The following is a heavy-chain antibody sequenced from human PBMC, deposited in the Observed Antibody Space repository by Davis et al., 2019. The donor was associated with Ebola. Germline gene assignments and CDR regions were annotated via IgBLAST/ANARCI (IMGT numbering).Heavy chain of an antibody. Sequence: PGGSLRLSCAASGFTFSSYAMHWVRQAPGKGLEWVAVISYDGSNKYYADSVKGRFTISRDNSKNTLYLQMNSLRAEDTAVYYCARDLRGIWGYWGQGTLVTVSS. CDR1: GFTFSSYA. V-gene: IGHV3-30-3*01. D-gene: IGHD6-13*01. CDR3: ARDLRGIWGY. J-gene: IGHJ4*02. CDR2: ISYDGSNK.